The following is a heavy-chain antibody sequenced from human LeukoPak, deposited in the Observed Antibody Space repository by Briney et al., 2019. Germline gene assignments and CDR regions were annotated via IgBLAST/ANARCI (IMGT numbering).Heavy chain of an antibody. D-gene: IGHD2-8*01. J-gene: IGHJ4*02. Sequence: GASVKVSCKVSGYTLTELSMHWVRQAPGKGLEWMGGFDPEDGETIYAQEFQGRVTMTEDTSTDTAYMELSSLRSEDTAVYYCATDDGEYCTNGVCYRTDYWGQGTLVTVSS. CDR2: FDPEDGET. V-gene: IGHV1-24*01. CDR3: ATDDGEYCTNGVCYRTDY. CDR1: GYTLTELS.